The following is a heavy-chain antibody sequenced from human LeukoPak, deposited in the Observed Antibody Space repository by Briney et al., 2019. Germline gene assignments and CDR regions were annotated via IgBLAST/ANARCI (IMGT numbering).Heavy chain of an antibody. CDR1: GFTFSGYS. Sequence: GGSLRLSCAASGFTFSGYSMNWVRQAPGKGLEWVSSITSRSNHIDYADSVKGRFTISRDNAKNSLYLQMNSLRAEDTAVYYCASYPLIDYWGQGTLVTVSS. V-gene: IGHV3-21*04. CDR3: ASYPLIDY. J-gene: IGHJ4*02. D-gene: IGHD3-9*01. CDR2: ITSRSNHI.